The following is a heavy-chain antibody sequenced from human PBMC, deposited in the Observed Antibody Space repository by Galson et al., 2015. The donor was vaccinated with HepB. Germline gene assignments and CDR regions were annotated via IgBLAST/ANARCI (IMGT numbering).Heavy chain of an antibody. CDR1: GGSFSGYY. CDR3: ARSLATERITMVRGASFDY. Sequence: SETLSLTCAVYGGSFSGYYWSWIRQPPGKGLEWIGEINHSASTKYNPSLKSRVTIAVDTSKNQFSLKLSYVTAADTTVYYCARSLATERITMVRGASFDYWGQGTLLTVSS. J-gene: IGHJ4*01. CDR2: INHSAST. D-gene: IGHD3-10*01. V-gene: IGHV4-34*01.